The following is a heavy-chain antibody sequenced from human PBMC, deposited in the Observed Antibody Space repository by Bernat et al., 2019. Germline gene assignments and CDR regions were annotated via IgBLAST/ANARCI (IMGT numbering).Heavy chain of an antibody. V-gene: IGHV5-10-1*03. J-gene: IGHJ6*02. CDR1: GYSFTSYW. D-gene: IGHD2-2*01. CDR2: IDPSDSYT. Sequence: EVQLVQSGAEVKKPGESLRISCKGSGYSFTSYWISWVRQMPGKGLEWMGRIDPSDSYTNYSPSFQGHVTISADKSISTAYLQWGSLKASDTAMYYCARSGVPAAEYYYYYGMDVWGQGTTVTVSS. CDR3: ARSGVPAAEYYYYYGMDV.